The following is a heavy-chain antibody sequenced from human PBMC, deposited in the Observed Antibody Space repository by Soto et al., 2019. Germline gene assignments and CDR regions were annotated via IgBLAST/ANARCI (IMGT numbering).Heavy chain of an antibody. D-gene: IGHD1-26*01. CDR1: GFTFSSYD. CDR2: IGTAGDP. CDR3: ARSYSGSLSLDY. Sequence: HPGGSLRLSCAASGFTFSSYDIHWVRQATGKGLEWVSAIGTAGDPYYPGSVKGRFTISRENAKNSLYLQMNSLRAGDAAVYYCARSYSGSLSLDYWGQGTLVTVSS. V-gene: IGHV3-13*05. J-gene: IGHJ4*02.